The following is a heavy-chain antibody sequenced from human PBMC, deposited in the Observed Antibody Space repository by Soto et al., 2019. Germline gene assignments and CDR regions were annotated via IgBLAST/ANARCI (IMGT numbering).Heavy chain of an antibody. CDR1: GGSISSYR. CDR3: ARVQMATLYFDY. V-gene: IGHV4-4*07. D-gene: IGHD5-12*01. CDR2: LNTYGNT. J-gene: IGHJ4*02. Sequence: TLSLTCTVSGGSISSYRWSWIRQPAGKGLEWIGRLNTYGNTHYNPSLKSRLTISIDTSKNQFSLKLNSVTAADTAVYYCARVQMATLYFDYWGQGTLVTVSS.